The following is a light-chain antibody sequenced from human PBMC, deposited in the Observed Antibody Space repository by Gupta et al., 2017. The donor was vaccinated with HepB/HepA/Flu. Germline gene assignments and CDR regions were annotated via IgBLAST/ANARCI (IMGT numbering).Light chain of an antibody. CDR3: CSYAGSSVVV. Sequence: SALTQPASVSGSPGQSITISCTGTSSDVGSYNLVSWYQQHPGKAPKLMIYEVSKRPAGVSTRFSGSKSGNTASLTISVLQAEDEADYYCCSYAGSSVVVFGGGTKLTVL. J-gene: IGLJ2*01. CDR1: SSDVGSYNL. V-gene: IGLV2-23*02. CDR2: EVS.